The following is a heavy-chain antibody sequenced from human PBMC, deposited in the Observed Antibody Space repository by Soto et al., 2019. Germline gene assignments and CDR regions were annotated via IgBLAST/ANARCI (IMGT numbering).Heavy chain of an antibody. CDR1: DGTVSSRSYY. CDR3: ARVRYCSSTSCYEFDY. Sequence: PSVPLSLTCTVSDGTVSSRSYYWSWIRQPPGKGLEWIGYIYYSGSTNYNPSLKSRVTISVDTSKNQFSLKLSSVTAADTAVYYCARVRYCSSTSCYEFDYWGQGSLVTVSS. CDR2: IYYSGST. J-gene: IGHJ4*02. V-gene: IGHV4-61*01. D-gene: IGHD2-2*01.